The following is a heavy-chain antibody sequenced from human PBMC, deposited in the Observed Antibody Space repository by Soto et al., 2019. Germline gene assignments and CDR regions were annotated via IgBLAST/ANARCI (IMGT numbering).Heavy chain of an antibody. Sequence: GGSLRLSCAASGFTFDDYAMHWVRQAPGKGLEWVSGISWNSGSIGYADSVKGRFTISRDNAKNSLYLQMNSLRAEDTAFFCCEKLAQHCSVGSCDRRGYFDYWGQGTLVTVSS. CDR3: EKLAQHCSVGSCDRRGYFDY. D-gene: IGHD2-15*01. CDR2: ISWNSGSI. V-gene: IGHV3-9*01. CDR1: GFTFDDYA. J-gene: IGHJ4*02.